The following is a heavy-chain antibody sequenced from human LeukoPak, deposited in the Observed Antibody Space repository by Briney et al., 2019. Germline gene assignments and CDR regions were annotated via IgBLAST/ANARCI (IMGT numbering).Heavy chain of an antibody. CDR1: GFTVSSNL. Sequence: GGSLRLSCAASGFTVSSNLMTWVRQSPGRGLEWLSSSYSAGATYYANSVKGRFTISRDHSNNSVSLQMTNLRVEDTAIYYCARGASRISWPGIDYWGQGTLVTVSS. CDR2: SYSAGAT. CDR3: ARGASRISWPGIDY. J-gene: IGHJ4*02. V-gene: IGHV3-53*01. D-gene: IGHD3-3*02.